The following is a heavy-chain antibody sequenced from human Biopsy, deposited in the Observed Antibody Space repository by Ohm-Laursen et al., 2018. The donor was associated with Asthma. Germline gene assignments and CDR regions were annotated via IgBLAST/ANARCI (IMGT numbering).Heavy chain of an antibody. Sequence: GSLRLSCAASGFNFKTYAIAWIRQAPGRGLEWISAISGSGLSAYYADSVKGQFTISRDNAKNTLYLQMNSLRAEDSAIYYCAKDSVFYYRGGNDYWGQGIVVTVSS. CDR2: ISGSGLSA. CDR1: GFNFKTYA. V-gene: IGHV3-23*01. D-gene: IGHD1-26*01. J-gene: IGHJ4*02. CDR3: AKDSVFYYRGGNDY.